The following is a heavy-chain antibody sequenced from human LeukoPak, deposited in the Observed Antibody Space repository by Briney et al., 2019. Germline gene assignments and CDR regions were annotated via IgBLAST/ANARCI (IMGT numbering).Heavy chain of an antibody. V-gene: IGHV4-59*01. J-gene: IGHJ5*02. Sequence: SETLSLTCTVSGGSISSYYWSWIRQPPGKGLEWIGYIYYSGSTNYNPSLKSRVTISVDTSKNQFSLKLSSVTAADTAVYYCARDVAGTWFDPWGQGTLVTVSS. CDR1: GGSISSYY. CDR2: IYYSGST. D-gene: IGHD6-19*01. CDR3: ARDVAGTWFDP.